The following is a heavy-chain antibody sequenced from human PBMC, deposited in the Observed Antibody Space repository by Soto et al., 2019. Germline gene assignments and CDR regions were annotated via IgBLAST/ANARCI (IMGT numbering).Heavy chain of an antibody. V-gene: IGHV3-7*01. Sequence: EVQLMQSGGGLGQPGGSLRLSCAASGFIFNTYWMDWVRQTPGKGLEWVANINQDGSKTNYVDSVKGRFTISGANGRNSLFLQMNSLAAEDSALYYCSRSLDSWGQGTLVTVS. CDR2: INQDGSKT. CDR3: SRSLDS. CDR1: GFIFNTYW. J-gene: IGHJ4*02.